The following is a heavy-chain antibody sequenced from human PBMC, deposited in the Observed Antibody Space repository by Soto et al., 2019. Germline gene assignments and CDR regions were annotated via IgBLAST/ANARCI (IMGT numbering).Heavy chain of an antibody. CDR2: INVEGSAT. D-gene: IGHD2-15*01. CDR3: ARDRGSYNGIFDY. V-gene: IGHV3-74*01. CDR1: GLTFSSSW. J-gene: IGHJ4*02. Sequence: EVQLVESGGGLVQPGGSRRLSCAVSGLTFSSSWMHWVRQAPGKGLVWVSRINVEGSATHYADSVQGRFTISRDNAKNILYLQMTNLSAEDTAVYYCARDRGSYNGIFDYWGQGTLVTVSS.